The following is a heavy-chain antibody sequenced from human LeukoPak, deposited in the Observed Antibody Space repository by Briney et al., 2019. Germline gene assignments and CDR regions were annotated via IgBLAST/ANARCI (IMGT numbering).Heavy chain of an antibody. D-gene: IGHD3-10*01. CDR2: INHSGRT. CDR1: GGSFSGYY. V-gene: IGHV4-34*01. CDR3: ARGYGSGSYYKL. Sequence: SETLSLTCAVYGGSFSGYYWSWIRQPPGKGLEWIGEINHSGRTNHNPSLKSRLTISVDTSKNQFSLKLSSVTAADTAVYYCARGYGSGSYYKLWGQGTLVTVSS. J-gene: IGHJ4*02.